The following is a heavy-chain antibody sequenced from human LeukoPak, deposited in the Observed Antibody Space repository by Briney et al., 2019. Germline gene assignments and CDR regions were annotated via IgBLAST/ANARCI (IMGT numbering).Heavy chain of an antibody. CDR1: GFTFSSYG. CDR3: AKAGSSSGWHSVGY. CDR2: ISGSGGST. J-gene: IGHJ4*02. D-gene: IGHD6-19*01. V-gene: IGHV3-23*01. Sequence: GGTLRLSCAASGFTFSSYGMSWVRQAPGKGLEWVSAISGSGGSTYYADSVKGRFTISRDNSKNTLYLQMNSLRAEDTAVYYCAKAGSSSGWHSVGYWGQGTLVTVSS.